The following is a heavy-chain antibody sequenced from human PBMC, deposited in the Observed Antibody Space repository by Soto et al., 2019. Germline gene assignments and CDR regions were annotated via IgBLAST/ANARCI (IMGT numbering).Heavy chain of an antibody. Sequence: SETLSLTCAVYGGSFSGYYWSWIRQPPGKGLEWIGEINHSGSTNYNPSLESRVTISVDTSKNQFSLKLSSVTAADTAVYYCARAKTYDYVWGSYRPYFDYWGQGTLVTVSS. CDR1: GGSFSGYY. J-gene: IGHJ4*02. CDR2: INHSGST. V-gene: IGHV4-34*01. CDR3: ARAKTYDYVWGSYRPYFDY. D-gene: IGHD3-16*02.